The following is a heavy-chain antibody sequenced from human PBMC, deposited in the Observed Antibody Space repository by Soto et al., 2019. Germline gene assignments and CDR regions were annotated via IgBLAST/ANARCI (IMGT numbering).Heavy chain of an antibody. J-gene: IGHJ4*02. CDR3: ARSRGGYFDY. V-gene: IGHV4-59*01. Sequence: SETPALTCTASGGSISSYYWSWIRQPPGKGLEWIGYIYYSGSTNYNPSLKSRVTISVDTSKNQFSLKLSSVTAADTAVYYCARSRGGYFDYWGQGTLVTVSS. D-gene: IGHD3-10*01. CDR1: GGSISSYY. CDR2: IYYSGST.